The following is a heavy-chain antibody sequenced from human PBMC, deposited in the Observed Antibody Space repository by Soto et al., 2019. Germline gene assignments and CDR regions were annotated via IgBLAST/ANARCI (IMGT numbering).Heavy chain of an antibody. Sequence: GGSLRLSCAASGFTVSSNYMSWVRQAPGKGLEWVSVIYSGGSTYYADSVKGRFTISRDNSKNTPYLRMNSLRAEDTAVYYCARDRIAVGPASTYYYGMDVWGQGTTVTVSS. CDR2: IYSGGST. J-gene: IGHJ6*02. CDR1: GFTVSSNY. V-gene: IGHV3-53*01. D-gene: IGHD6-19*01. CDR3: ARDRIAVGPASTYYYGMDV.